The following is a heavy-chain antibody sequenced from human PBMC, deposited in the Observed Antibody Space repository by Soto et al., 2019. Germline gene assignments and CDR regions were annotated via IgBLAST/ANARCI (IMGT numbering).Heavy chain of an antibody. CDR3: ARDGGYYGSGSPSYYYGMDV. CDR2: ISSSSSYI. D-gene: IGHD3-10*01. CDR1: GFTFSSYS. V-gene: IGHV3-21*01. Sequence: EVQLVESGGGLVKPGGSLRLSCAASGFTFSSYSMNWVRQAPGKGLEWVSSISSSSSYIYYADSVKGRFTISRDNAKNSLYLKMNSLRAEDTAVYYCARDGGYYGSGSPSYYYGMDVWGQGTTVTVSS. J-gene: IGHJ6*02.